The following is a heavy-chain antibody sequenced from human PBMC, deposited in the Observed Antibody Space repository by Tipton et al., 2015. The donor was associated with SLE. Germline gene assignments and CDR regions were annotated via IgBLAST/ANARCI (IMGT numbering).Heavy chain of an antibody. CDR3: ARATDWNLSPDV. J-gene: IGHJ6*04. D-gene: IGHD1-7*01. V-gene: IGHV4-31*03. CDR1: GGSISSGGYY. CDR2: IYYSGNT. Sequence: LRLSCTVSGGSISSGGYYWSWIRQHPGKGLEWIGYIYYSGNTYYNPSLGSRLTISLDTSKDQFSLRLTSVTAADTAVYYCARATDWNLSPDVWGKGTTVTVSS.